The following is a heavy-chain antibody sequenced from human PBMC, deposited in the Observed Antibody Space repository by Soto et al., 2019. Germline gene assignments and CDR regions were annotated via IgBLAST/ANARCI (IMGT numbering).Heavy chain of an antibody. CDR3: ARSLVATRSADAFDI. J-gene: IGHJ3*02. D-gene: IGHD5-12*01. CDR1: GYTFTGYY. Sequence: ASVKVSCKASGYTFTGYYMHWVRQAPGQGPEWMGWINPNSGGTNYAQKFQGWVTMTRDTSISTAYMELSRLRSDDTAVYYCARSLVATRSADAFDIWGQGTMVTVSS. V-gene: IGHV1-2*04. CDR2: INPNSGGT.